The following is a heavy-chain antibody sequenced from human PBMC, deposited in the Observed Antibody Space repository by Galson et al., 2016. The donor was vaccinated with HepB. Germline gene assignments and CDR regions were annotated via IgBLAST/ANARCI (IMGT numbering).Heavy chain of an antibody. CDR2: ISASIGDT. D-gene: IGHD5-12*01. CDR1: GYTFSDFG. V-gene: IGHV1-18*01. Sequence: SVKVSCKASGYTFSDFGLSWVRLAPGQGLEWMGWISASIGDTYYAHNYRGRVTITSDTSTNTAYMELMSLTSDDTAVYYCARMGGAMITFAFDLWGQGTMVTVS. J-gene: IGHJ3*01. CDR3: ARMGGAMITFAFDL.